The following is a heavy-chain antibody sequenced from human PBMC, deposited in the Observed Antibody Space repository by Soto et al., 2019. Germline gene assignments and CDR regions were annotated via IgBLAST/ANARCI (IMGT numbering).Heavy chain of an antibody. CDR3: ARDRAGATTLFDY. Sequence: ASVKVSCKASGYTFTGYYIHWVRQAPGQGLEWMGWINPNSGGTNYAQKFQGRVTMTRDTSISTAYMELSRLRSDDTAVYYCARDRAGATTLFDYWGQGTLVTVSS. V-gene: IGHV1-2*02. CDR2: INPNSGGT. J-gene: IGHJ4*02. D-gene: IGHD1-26*01. CDR1: GYTFTGYY.